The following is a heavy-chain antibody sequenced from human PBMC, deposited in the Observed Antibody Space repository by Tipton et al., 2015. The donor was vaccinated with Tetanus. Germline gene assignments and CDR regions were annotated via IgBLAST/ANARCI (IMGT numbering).Heavy chain of an antibody. CDR2: ISYSGST. CDR1: GGSVRSGDYQ. D-gene: IGHD3-3*01. CDR3: ARANYNFPKKGPFDS. V-gene: IGHV4-61*08. J-gene: IGHJ4*02. Sequence: LRLSCTVSGGSVRSGDYQWNWIRQPLGKGLEWLAYISYSGSTNSNYALKSRITISRDTSKNQISLKLTSVTAADTAVYYCARANYNFPKKGPFDSWGQGTLVIVSS.